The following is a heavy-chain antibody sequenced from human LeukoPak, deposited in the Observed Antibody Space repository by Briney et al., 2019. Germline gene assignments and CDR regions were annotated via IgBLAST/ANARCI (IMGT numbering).Heavy chain of an antibody. CDR3: AKKTCSSTSCYGYFDY. Sequence: RGSLPVSRAASGFTFSSYAMTWVRQAPGKGLEWVLTISSSGDTTYYADSLEGRFTISRDNSKNTLYLQINSLRAEDTAVYYCAKKTCSSTSCYGYFDYWGQGPVVPVAS. CDR2: ISSSGDTT. J-gene: IGHJ4*02. V-gene: IGHV3-23*01. CDR1: GFTFSSYA. D-gene: IGHD2-2*01.